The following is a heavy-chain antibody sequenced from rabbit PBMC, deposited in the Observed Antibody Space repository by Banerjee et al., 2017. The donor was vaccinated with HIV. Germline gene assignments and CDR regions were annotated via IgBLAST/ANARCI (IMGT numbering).Heavy chain of an antibody. CDR1: GLDFSSSYW. J-gene: IGHJ4*01. D-gene: IGHD4-1*01. V-gene: IGHV1S45*01. CDR3: VRDRYYSSGWGAWRLNL. Sequence: QEQLVESGGDLVQPEGSLTLTCKASGLDFSSSYWIYWVRQAPGKGLELVACISAGSSGSTYYASWAKGRFTISKTSSTTVTLQMTSLTAADTATYFCVRDRYYSSGWGAWRLNLWGPGTLVTIS. CDR2: ISAGSSGST.